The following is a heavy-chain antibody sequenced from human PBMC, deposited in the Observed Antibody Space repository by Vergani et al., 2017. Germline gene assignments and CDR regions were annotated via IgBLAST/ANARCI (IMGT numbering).Heavy chain of an antibody. D-gene: IGHD2-21*02. Sequence: QVQLQESGPGLVKPSQTLSLTCTVSGGSISSGSYYWSWIRQPAGKGLEWIGRIYTSGSTNYNPSLKSRVTISVDTSKNQFSLKLSSVTAADTAVYYWARDGDRYPRGVCGYWGQGTLVTVSS. CDR3: ARDGDRYPRGVCGY. J-gene: IGHJ4*02. CDR2: IYTSGST. CDR1: GGSISSGSYY. V-gene: IGHV4-61*02.